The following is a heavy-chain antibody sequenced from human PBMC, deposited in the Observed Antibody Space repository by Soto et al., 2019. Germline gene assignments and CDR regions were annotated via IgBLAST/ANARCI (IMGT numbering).Heavy chain of an antibody. V-gene: IGHV1-18*01. CDR2: ISAYNGNT. J-gene: IGHJ6*02. D-gene: IGHD3-3*01. CDR3: ARDDKENDFWSGYYPYYYYGMDV. CDR1: GYTFTSYG. Sequence: GASVKVSCKASGYTFTSYGISWVRQAPGQGLEWMGWISAYNGNTNYAQKLQGRVTMTTDTSTSTAYMELRSLRSDDTAVYYCARDDKENDFWSGYYPYYYYGMDVWGQGTTVTVSS.